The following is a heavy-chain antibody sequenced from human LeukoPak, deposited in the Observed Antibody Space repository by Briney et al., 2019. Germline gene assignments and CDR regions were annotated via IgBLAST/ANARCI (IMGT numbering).Heavy chain of an antibody. J-gene: IGHJ4*02. CDR2: IYYSGST. CDR3: ARGDYGSGSYYFDY. V-gene: IGHV4-59*08. CDR1: GGSISSYY. Sequence: SETLSLTCTVSGGSISSYYWSWIRQPPGKGLEWIGYIYYSGSTNYNPSLKSRVTISVDTSKNQFSLKLSSVTAAVTAVYYCARGDYGSGSYYFDYWGQGTLVTVSS. D-gene: IGHD3-10*01.